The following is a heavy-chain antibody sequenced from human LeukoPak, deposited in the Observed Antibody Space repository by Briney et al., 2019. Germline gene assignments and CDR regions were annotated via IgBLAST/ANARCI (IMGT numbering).Heavy chain of an antibody. V-gene: IGHV1-69*05. CDR1: GGTFSSCA. J-gene: IGHJ5*02. CDR3: AREAITIFGVVRTQTTYGPHRFDP. D-gene: IGHD3-3*01. CDR2: IIPIFGTA. Sequence: SVKVSCKASGGTFSSCAISWVRRAPGQGLEWMGGIIPIFGTANYAQQFRGRVTMTRDMSTSTVYMELSSLRSEDTAVYYCAREAITIFGVVRTQTTYGPHRFDPWGQGTLVTVSS.